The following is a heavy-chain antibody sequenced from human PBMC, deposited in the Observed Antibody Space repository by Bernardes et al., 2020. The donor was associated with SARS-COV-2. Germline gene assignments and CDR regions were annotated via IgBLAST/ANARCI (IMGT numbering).Heavy chain of an antibody. J-gene: IGHJ6*02. CDR3: ARGRITIFGVVTRPLEV. V-gene: IGHV4-59*07. D-gene: IGHD3-3*01. Sequence: SDTLYLTCTVSGGSISSYYWSWIRQPPGKGLEWIGYIYYSGSTNYNPSLKSRVTISVDTSKNQFSLKLSSVTAADTAVYYCARGRITIFGVVTRPLEVWGQGTTVTVSS. CDR2: IYYSGST. CDR1: GGSISSYY.